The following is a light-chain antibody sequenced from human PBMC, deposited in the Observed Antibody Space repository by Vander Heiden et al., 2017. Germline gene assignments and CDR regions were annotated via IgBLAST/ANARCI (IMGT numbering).Light chain of an antibody. Sequence: QSALTQPRSVSGSPGQSVTIACTGTSSDVGGYNYVSWYQHHPGKAPELMIYDVSKRPSGVPDRFSGSKSGNTASLTISGLQAEDEADYYCCSYAGSYTVVFGGGTKLTVL. CDR1: SSDVGGYNY. V-gene: IGLV2-11*01. CDR3: CSYAGSYTVV. CDR2: DVS. J-gene: IGLJ2*01.